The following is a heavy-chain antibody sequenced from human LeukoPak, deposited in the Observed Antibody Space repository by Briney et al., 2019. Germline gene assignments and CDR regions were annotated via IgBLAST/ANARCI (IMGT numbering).Heavy chain of an antibody. D-gene: IGHD6-19*01. CDR3: ARDGVAGGFDY. V-gene: IGHV4-59*01. CDR2: IHYSGST. J-gene: IGHJ4*02. Sequence: SETLSLTCTVSGGSISSYYWSWIRQPPGKGLEWIGYIHYSGSTNHNSSLKSRVTISVDTSKNQYSLKLSSVTAADTAVYYCARDGVAGGFDYWGLGTLVTVSS. CDR1: GGSISSYY.